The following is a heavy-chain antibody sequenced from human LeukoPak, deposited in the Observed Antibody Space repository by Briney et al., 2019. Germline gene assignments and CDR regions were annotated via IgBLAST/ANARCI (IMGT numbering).Heavy chain of an antibody. Sequence: PSETLSLTCTVSGGSISSYYWSWIRQPPGKGLEWIGYIYYSGSTNYNPSLKSRVTISVDTSKNQFSLKPSSVTAADTAVYYCARGSSGYWFDPWGQGILVTVSS. CDR2: IYYSGST. J-gene: IGHJ5*02. D-gene: IGHD6-19*01. CDR3: ARGSSGYWFDP. V-gene: IGHV4-59*01. CDR1: GGSISSYY.